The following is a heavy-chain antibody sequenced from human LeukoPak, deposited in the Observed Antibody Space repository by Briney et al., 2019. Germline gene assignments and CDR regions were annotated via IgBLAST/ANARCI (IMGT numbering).Heavy chain of an antibody. CDR2: INHSGST. J-gene: IGHJ5*02. CDR3: TRDPTARGYSYGYWFDP. V-gene: IGHV4-34*01. CDR1: GGSFSGYY. Sequence: SETLSLTCAVYGGSFSGYYWSWIRQPPGKGLEWIGEINHSGSTNYNPSLKSQVTISVDTSKNQFSLKLSSVTAADTAVYYCTRDPTARGYSYGYWFDPWGQGTLVTVSS. D-gene: IGHD5-18*01.